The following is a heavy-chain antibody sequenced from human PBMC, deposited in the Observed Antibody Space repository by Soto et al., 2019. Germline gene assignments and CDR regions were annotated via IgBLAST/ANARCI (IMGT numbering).Heavy chain of an antibody. Sequence: QVQLQQWGAGLLKPSETLSLTCTVNGGSLTGYYWSWIRQPPGKGLEWIGEVKDGGSTNYSPSLRCRVSISGDTSKNHFCLRLNSATAAATAVYFCARGQEGIVATHWDQGALVIVAT. CDR2: VKDGGST. J-gene: IGHJ4*02. V-gene: IGHV4-34*01. D-gene: IGHD5-12*01. CDR3: ARGQEGIVATH. CDR1: GGSLTGYY.